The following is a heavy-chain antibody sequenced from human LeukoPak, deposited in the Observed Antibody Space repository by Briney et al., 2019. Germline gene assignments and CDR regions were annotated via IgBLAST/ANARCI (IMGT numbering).Heavy chain of an antibody. CDR2: IRYDGIYQ. J-gene: IGHJ2*01. Sequence: PGGSLRLSCSASGFTFRSYGFHWVRQAPGKGLEWVAFIRYDGIYQSYPDSVRGRFTISRDNSKNTLYLQVSSLRPEDTAIYYCAKDGTDYGRNSYDWFFDLWSRGTLVTVSS. D-gene: IGHD4-23*01. CDR1: GFTFRSYG. CDR3: AKDGTDYGRNSYDWFFDL. V-gene: IGHV3-30*02.